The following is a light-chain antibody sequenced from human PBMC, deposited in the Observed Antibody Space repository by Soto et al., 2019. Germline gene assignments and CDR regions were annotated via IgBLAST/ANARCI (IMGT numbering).Light chain of an antibody. Sequence: QSVLTQPPSVSGAPGQRVTISCTGSSSNIGAGYDVHWYQQLPGTAPKLLIYANTNRPSGVPDRFSGSKSGTSASLAITGLQAEDEADYYCQSYDSSLTAVVFGGGTKLTVL. J-gene: IGLJ2*01. CDR3: QSYDSSLTAVV. V-gene: IGLV1-40*01. CDR1: SSNIGAGYD. CDR2: ANT.